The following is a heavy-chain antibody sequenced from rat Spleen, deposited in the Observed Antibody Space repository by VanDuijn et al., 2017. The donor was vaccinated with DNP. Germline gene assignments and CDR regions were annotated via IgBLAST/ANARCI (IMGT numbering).Heavy chain of an antibody. D-gene: IGHD1-9*01. CDR3: ARSSYGYNRNWFAY. CDR2: MWSGGTT. J-gene: IGHJ3*01. V-gene: IGHV2-15*01. CDR1: GFSLTSYD. Sequence: QVQLKESGPGLVQPSQTLSLTCTVSGFSLTSYDLSWVRQPPGKGLEWIGAMWSGGTTDYNSTLKSRLSITRDTSKSQVFLKRNSLQTEYTAMYFCARSSYGYNRNWFAYWGQGTLVTVSS.